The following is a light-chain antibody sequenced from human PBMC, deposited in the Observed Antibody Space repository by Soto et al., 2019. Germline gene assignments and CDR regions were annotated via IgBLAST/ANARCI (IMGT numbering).Light chain of an antibody. CDR2: GSS. CDR1: SSNIGAGHV. CDR3: QSYDNTLSASV. J-gene: IGLJ2*01. Sequence: QSVLTQPPSVSGAPGQRVTISCTGSSSNIGAGHVVHWYQQFPGRAPKLLIYGSSNRPSGVPDRFSGSKSGTSDSLAITGLQAEDEADYYCQSYDNTLSASVFGGGTKLTVL. V-gene: IGLV1-40*01.